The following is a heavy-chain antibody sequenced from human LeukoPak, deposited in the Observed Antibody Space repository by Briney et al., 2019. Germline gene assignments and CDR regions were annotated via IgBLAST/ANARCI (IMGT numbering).Heavy chain of an antibody. CDR1: GGSNSSYY. J-gene: IGHJ4*02. V-gene: IGHV4-59*01. CDR3: ASHYGSGFGS. Sequence: SETLSLTCTVSGGSNSSYYWSWIRQPPGKGLEWIGYIYYSGSTNYNPSLKSRVTISVDTSKNQFSLKLSSVTAADTAVYYCASHYGSGFGSWGQGTLVTVSS. D-gene: IGHD3-10*01. CDR2: IYYSGST.